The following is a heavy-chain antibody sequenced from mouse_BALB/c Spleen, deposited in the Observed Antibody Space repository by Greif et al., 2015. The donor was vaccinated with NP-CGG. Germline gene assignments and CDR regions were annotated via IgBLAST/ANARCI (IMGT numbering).Heavy chain of an antibody. CDR2: IWAGGST. D-gene: IGHD1-1*01. CDR3: ASTTVVPYYAMDY. Sequence: QVQLQQSGPGLVAPSQSLSITCTGSGFSLTSYGVHWVRQPPGKGLEWLGVIWAGGSTNYNSALMSRLSISKDNSKSXGFLKMNSLQTDDTAMYYCASTTVVPYYAMDYWGRGTSVTVSS. V-gene: IGHV2-9*02. CDR1: GFSLTSYG. J-gene: IGHJ4*01.